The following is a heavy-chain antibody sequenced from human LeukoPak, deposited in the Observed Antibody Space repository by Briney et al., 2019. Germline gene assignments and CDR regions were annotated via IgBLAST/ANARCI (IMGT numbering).Heavy chain of an antibody. CDR1: GFTLSSYE. V-gene: IGHV3-48*03. CDR3: ARSNEPGGDSPLWY. D-gene: IGHD2-21*02. Sequence: GGSLRLSCAASGFTLSSYEMNWVRQAPGKGLEWVSYISSSGSTIYYADSVKGRFTISRDNAKNSLYLQMNSLRAEDTAVYYCARSNEPGGDSPLWYWGQGTLVTVSS. CDR2: ISSSGSTI. J-gene: IGHJ4*02.